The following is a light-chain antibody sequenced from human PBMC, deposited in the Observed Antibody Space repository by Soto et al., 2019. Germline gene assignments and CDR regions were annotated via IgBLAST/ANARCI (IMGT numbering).Light chain of an antibody. CDR1: SSDVGGYSY. Sequence: QSALTQPASVSGSPGQSIAISCTGTSSDVGGYSYDSWYQQQPGKAPKLVISDVSNRPSGVSDRFSGSKSGNTASLTISGLQTEDEADYYCASYTTSSTYVFGTGTKVTVL. J-gene: IGLJ1*01. CDR3: ASYTTSSTYV. V-gene: IGLV2-14*01. CDR2: DVS.